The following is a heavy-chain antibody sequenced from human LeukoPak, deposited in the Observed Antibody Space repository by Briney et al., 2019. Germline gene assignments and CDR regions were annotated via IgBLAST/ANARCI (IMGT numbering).Heavy chain of an antibody. CDR3: ARVRTNTYGFDY. CDR1: GFTFSYYW. Sequence: GGSLRLSCAASGFTFSYYWMHWVRQAPGKGLVWVSHINSDGSSTSYADSVKGRFTISRDNAKNTLYLQMNSLRAEDTAVCYCARVRTNTYGFDYWGQGTLVTVSS. V-gene: IGHV3-74*01. D-gene: IGHD5-18*01. J-gene: IGHJ4*02. CDR2: INSDGSST.